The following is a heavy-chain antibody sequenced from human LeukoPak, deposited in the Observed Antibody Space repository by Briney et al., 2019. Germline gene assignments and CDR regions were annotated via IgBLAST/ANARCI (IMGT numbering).Heavy chain of an antibody. D-gene: IGHD1/OR15-1a*01. J-gene: IGHJ6*02. CDR3: AREALNMYYGMDV. Sequence: GGSLRLSCAASGFTFNSYSMNWVRQAPGKGLEWVSSISSSTYIYYADSVKGRFTIPRDNAKNSLSLQMNSLRAEDTAVYYCAREALNMYYGMDVWGQGTTVTVSS. CDR1: GFTFNSYS. V-gene: IGHV3-21*01. CDR2: ISSSTYI.